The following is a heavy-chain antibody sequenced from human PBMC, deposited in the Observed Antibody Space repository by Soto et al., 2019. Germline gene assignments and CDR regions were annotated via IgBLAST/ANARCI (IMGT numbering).Heavy chain of an antibody. Sequence: SETLSLTCTVSGASISSYFWNWIRQPPGRGLEWIGYLYYSGSTNYNPSLKSRATISVDTSKNQFSLKLSSVTAADTAVYYCASSNYDSPIPLYYWGQGTLVTVSS. CDR2: LYYSGST. V-gene: IGHV4-59*12. CDR1: GASISSYF. J-gene: IGHJ4*02. D-gene: IGHD3-22*01. CDR3: ASSNYDSPIPLYY.